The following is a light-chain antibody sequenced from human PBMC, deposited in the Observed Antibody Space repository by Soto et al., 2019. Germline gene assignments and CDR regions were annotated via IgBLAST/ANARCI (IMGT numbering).Light chain of an antibody. CDR2: LNSDGSH. Sequence: QSVLTQSPSASASLGASVKLTCTPSSGHSSYTIAWHQQQPEKGPRYLMKLNSDGSHTKGDGIPDRFSGSSSGAERYLTISSLQSEDEADYYCQTWATGIRVFGGGTKVTVL. V-gene: IGLV4-69*01. CDR1: SGHSSYT. CDR3: QTWATGIRV. J-gene: IGLJ3*02.